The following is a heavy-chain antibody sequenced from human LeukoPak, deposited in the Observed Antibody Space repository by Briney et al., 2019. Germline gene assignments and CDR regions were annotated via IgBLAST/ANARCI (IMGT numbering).Heavy chain of an antibody. Sequence: ASVKVSCKASGYTFTSYGISWVRQAPGQGLEWMGWISAYNGNTNYAQKLQGRVTMTTDTSTSTAYMELRSLRSDDTAVYYCARVVLYYDILTGYCLNWFDPWGQGTLVTVSS. CDR1: GYTFTSYG. V-gene: IGHV1-18*01. D-gene: IGHD3-9*01. J-gene: IGHJ5*02. CDR3: ARVVLYYDILTGYCLNWFDP. CDR2: ISAYNGNT.